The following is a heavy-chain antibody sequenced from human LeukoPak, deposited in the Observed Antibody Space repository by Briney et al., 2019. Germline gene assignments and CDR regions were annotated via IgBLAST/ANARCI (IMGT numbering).Heavy chain of an antibody. CDR1: GYTFANYA. Sequence: ASVKVSCKASGYTFANYALHWVRQAPGQRLEWMGWINAGNGNTKYSQKFQGRVTITRDTSASTAYMELSSLRSEDTAVYYCARANPLGYYDFWSGSPSAGNWFDPWGQGTLVTVSS. J-gene: IGHJ5*02. CDR2: INAGNGNT. D-gene: IGHD3-3*01. CDR3: ARANPLGYYDFWSGSPSAGNWFDP. V-gene: IGHV1-3*01.